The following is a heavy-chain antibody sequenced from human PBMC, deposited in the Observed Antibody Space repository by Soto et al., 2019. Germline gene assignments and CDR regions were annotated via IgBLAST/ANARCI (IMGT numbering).Heavy chain of an antibody. CDR2: IIHPDTT. J-gene: IGHJ6*02. V-gene: IGHV4-34*12. CDR3: AREPPQDASSFYGLDV. Sequence: KVLEWIGEIIHPDTTTYSPSLKSRLTISVDTSKNQFSLRLRCVTAADMAVYYCAREPPQDASSFYGLDVWRQGTRVAVSS.